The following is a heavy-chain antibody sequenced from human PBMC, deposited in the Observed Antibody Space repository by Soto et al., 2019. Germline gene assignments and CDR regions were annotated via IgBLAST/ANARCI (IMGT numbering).Heavy chain of an antibody. CDR3: AKGSKAGDGYNSVDYYYYGMDV. V-gene: IGHV3-30*18. J-gene: IGHJ6*02. D-gene: IGHD5-12*01. CDR1: AFPFSTYG. CDR2: ISYDGNYK. Sequence: QVQLVESGGGVVQPVTSLRLSCAASAFPFSTYGMHWVRQAPGKGLEWLAVISYDGNYKYYVDSVKGRFTISRDNSKNTLYLQMNSLRAEDTAVYYCAKGSKAGDGYNSVDYYYYGMDVWGQGTTVTVSS.